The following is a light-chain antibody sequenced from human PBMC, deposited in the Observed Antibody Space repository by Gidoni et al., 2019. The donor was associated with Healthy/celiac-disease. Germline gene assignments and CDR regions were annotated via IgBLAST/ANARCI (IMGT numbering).Light chain of an antibody. V-gene: IGKV1-39*01. CDR3: QQSYSTLWT. J-gene: IGKJ2*02. CDR2: AAS. Sequence: RVTITCRASQSISSYLNWYQQKPGKAPKLLIYAASSLQSGVPSRFSGTLTISSLQPEDFATYYCQQSYSTLWTFGQXTKLEIK. CDR1: QSISSY.